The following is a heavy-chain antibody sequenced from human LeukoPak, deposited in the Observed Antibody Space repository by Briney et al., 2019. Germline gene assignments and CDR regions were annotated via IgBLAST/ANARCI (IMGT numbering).Heavy chain of an antibody. CDR1: GGSFSGYY. CDR2: INHSGST. CDR3: ARGVSGVVGTSYYYYYYMDV. D-gene: IGHD1-26*01. J-gene: IGHJ6*03. V-gene: IGHV4-34*01. Sequence: SETLSLTCAVYGGSFSGYYWSWIRQPPGKGLEWIGEINHSGSTNYNPSLKSRVTISVDTSKNQFSLKLSSVTAADTAVYHCARGVSGVVGTSYYYYYYMDVWGKGTTVTVSS.